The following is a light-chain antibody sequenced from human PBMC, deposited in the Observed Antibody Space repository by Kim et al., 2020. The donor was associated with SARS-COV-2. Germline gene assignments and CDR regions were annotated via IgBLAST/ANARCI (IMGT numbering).Light chain of an antibody. J-gene: IGLJ1*01. CDR2: GKN. CDR3: NSRDSSGNHLV. Sequence: ALGQTVRITCQGDSLRSYYASWYQQKPGPAPVLVIYGKNNRPSGIPDRFSGSSSGNTASLTITGAQAEYEADYYCNSRDSSGNHLVFGTGTKVTVL. V-gene: IGLV3-19*01. CDR1: SLRSYY.